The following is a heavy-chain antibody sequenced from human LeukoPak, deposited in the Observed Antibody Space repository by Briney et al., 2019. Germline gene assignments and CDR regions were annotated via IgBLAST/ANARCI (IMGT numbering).Heavy chain of an antibody. J-gene: IGHJ4*02. CDR1: GFTVSSNH. Sequence: GGSLRLSCAASGFTVSSNHNHMSWVRQAPGRGLEWVSSLSGTGASTYYADSVKGRFTISRDNSKNTLYLQMNNLRAEDTALYYCAAGPYGGNTPFDYWGQGTLVTISS. V-gene: IGHV3-23*01. D-gene: IGHD4-23*01. CDR2: LSGTGAST. CDR3: AAGPYGGNTPFDY.